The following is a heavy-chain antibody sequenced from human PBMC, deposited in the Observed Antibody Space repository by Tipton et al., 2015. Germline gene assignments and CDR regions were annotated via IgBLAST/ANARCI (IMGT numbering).Heavy chain of an antibody. V-gene: IGHV4-39*01. CDR3: ARRGRSGRWDWFDP. D-gene: IGHD6-19*01. J-gene: IGHJ5*02. Sequence: TLSLTCTVSGASISSPNSFWGWIRQPPGKGLEWIGYIHSTGSTDYNPSLKSRVTISADTSKNQFSLKVTSVTAADTATYYCARRGRSGRWDWFDPWGHGTLVTVSS. CDR2: IHSTGST. CDR1: GASISSPNSF.